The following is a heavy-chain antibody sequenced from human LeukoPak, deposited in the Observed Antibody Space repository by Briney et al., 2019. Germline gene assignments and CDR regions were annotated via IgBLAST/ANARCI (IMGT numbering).Heavy chain of an antibody. V-gene: IGHV1-2*02. J-gene: IGHJ6*03. D-gene: IGHD2-2*03. CDR2: INPNSGGT. Sequence: APVKVSCKASGYTFTGYYMHWVRQAPGQGLEWMGWINPNSGGTNYAQKFQGRVTMTRDTSISTAYMELSRLRSDDTAVYYCAREVDIVVVPAAHYYMDVWGKGTTVTVSS. CDR1: GYTFTGYY. CDR3: AREVDIVVVPAAHYYMDV.